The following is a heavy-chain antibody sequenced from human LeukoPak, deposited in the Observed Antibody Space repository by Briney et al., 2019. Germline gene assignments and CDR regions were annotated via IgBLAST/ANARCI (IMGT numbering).Heavy chain of an antibody. D-gene: IGHD1-26*01. CDR3: ARSSGSYGIDY. CDR2: ISYDGSNK. CDR1: GFTFSSYG. Sequence: GGSLRLSCAASGFTFSSYGMDWVRQAPGKGLEWVAVISYDGSNKYYADSVKGRFTISRDNSKNTLYLQMNSLRAEDTAVYYCARSSGSYGIDYWGQGTLVTVSS. J-gene: IGHJ4*02. V-gene: IGHV3-30*03.